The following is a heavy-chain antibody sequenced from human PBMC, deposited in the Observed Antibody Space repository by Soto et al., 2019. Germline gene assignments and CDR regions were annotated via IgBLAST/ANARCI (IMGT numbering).Heavy chain of an antibody. V-gene: IGHV1-69*12. CDR3: ARHVPAAGYYYGMDV. J-gene: IGHJ6*02. CDR1: GGTFSSCA. D-gene: IGHD2-2*01. CDR2: IIPIFGTA. Sequence: QVQLVQSGAEVKKPGSSVKVSCKASGGTFSSCAISWVRQAPGQGLEWMGGIIPIFGTANYAQKFQGRVTITADESTCTASMELSSLRSEDTAVYYCARHVPAAGYYYGMDVWGQGATVTVSS.